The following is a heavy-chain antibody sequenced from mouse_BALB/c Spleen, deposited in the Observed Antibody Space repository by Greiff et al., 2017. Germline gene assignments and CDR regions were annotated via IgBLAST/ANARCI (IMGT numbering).Heavy chain of an antibody. CDR1: GYSITSDYA. D-gene: IGHD1-1*01. Sequence: EVQLQQSGPGLVKPSQSLSLTCTVTGYSITSDYAWNWIRQFPGNKLEWMGYISYSGSTSYNPSLKSRISITRDTSKNQFFLQLNSVTTEDTATYYCARCYGSSYGYFDVWGAGTTVTVSS. V-gene: IGHV3-2*02. CDR2: ISYSGST. J-gene: IGHJ1*01. CDR3: ARCYGSSYGYFDV.